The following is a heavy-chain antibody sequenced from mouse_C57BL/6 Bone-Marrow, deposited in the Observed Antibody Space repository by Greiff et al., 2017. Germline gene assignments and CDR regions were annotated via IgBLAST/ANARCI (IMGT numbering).Heavy chain of an antibody. V-gene: IGHV1-18*01. CDR2: INPNNGGT. CDR3: ARERRLRRPYYYAMDY. CDR1: GYTFTDYN. J-gene: IGHJ4*01. Sequence: EVQVVESGPELVKPGASVKLPCKASGYTFTDYNMDWVKQSHGKSLEWIGDINPNNGGTIYNQKFKGKATLTVDKSSSTAYMELRSLTSEDTAVYYCARERRLRRPYYYAMDYWGQGTSVTVSS. D-gene: IGHD2-2*01.